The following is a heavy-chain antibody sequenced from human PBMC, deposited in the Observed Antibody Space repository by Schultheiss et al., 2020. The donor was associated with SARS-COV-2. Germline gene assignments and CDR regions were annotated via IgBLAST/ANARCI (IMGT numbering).Heavy chain of an antibody. CDR2: IYYSGST. Sequence: SETLSLTCTVSGGSISSGGYYWSWIRQHPGKGLEWIGYIYYSGSTNYNPSLKSRVTISVDTSKNQFSLKLSSVTAADTAVYYCARAPIPYSNYYMDVWGKGTTVTVSS. V-gene: IGHV4-61*08. CDR1: GGSISSGGYY. J-gene: IGHJ6*03. D-gene: IGHD4-11*01. CDR3: ARAPIPYSNYYMDV.